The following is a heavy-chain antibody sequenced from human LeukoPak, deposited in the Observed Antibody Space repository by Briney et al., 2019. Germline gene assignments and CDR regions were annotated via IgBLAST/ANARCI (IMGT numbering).Heavy chain of an antibody. V-gene: IGHV3-23*01. CDR3: AKRQGSTVEGNWYVDY. CDR2: ISANGGTI. J-gene: IGHJ2*01. Sequence: GGSLRLSCGASGFLLTAYAMSWFRQAPGKGLEWFSTISANGGTIYYADSVKGRFTISRDNSKKTIYLQMSSLRVEDTAVYYCAKRQGSTVEGNWYVDYWGRGSLVTVSS. D-gene: IGHD4-23*01. CDR1: GFLLTAYA.